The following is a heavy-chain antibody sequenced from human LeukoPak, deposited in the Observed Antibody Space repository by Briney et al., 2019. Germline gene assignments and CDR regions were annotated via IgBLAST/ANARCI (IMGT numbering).Heavy chain of an antibody. CDR3: ARRAYGDYRDWYFDL. V-gene: IGHV4-61*02. D-gene: IGHD4-17*01. J-gene: IGHJ2*01. CDR1: GGSISSGTYY. Sequence: SETLSLTCTVSGGSISSGTYYWTWIRQPAGKGLEWIGRFYTSGSTNYNPSLKSRVTISVDTSKNQFSLKLSSVTAADTAVYYCARRAYGDYRDWYFDLWGRGTLVTVSS. CDR2: FYTSGST.